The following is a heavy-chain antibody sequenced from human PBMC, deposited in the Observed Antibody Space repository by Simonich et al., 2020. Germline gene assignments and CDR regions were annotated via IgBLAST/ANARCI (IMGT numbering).Heavy chain of an antibody. V-gene: IGHV3-30*07. J-gene: IGHJ3*02. CDR2: KSNDGCNK. Sequence: QVQLVESGGGVVQPGRSLRLSCAASGFTFSSYALHWVRPAPCKGLEWWAIKSNDGCNKYYEDSVKGRFTISRDNSKNTVYLQMNSLRAEDTAVYYCAREDLTGDAFDIWGQGTMVTVSS. CDR1: GFTFSSYA. D-gene: IGHD7-27*01. CDR3: AREDLTGDAFDI.